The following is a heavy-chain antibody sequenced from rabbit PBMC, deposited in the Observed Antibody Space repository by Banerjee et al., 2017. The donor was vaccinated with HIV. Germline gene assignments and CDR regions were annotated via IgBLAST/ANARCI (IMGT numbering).Heavy chain of an antibody. J-gene: IGHJ4*01. D-gene: IGHD1-1*01. CDR2: IYIGSSGST. CDR1: GFSFSSSYW. V-gene: IGHV1S45*01. Sequence: QEQLEESGGGLVKPEGSLTLTCKASGFSFSSSYWMCWVRQAPGKGLEWIACIYIGSSGSTYYANWAKGRFTISKTSSTTVTLQMASLTAADTGTYFCARDHDSSGGYVFDLWGPGTLVTVS. CDR3: ARDHDSSGGYVFDL.